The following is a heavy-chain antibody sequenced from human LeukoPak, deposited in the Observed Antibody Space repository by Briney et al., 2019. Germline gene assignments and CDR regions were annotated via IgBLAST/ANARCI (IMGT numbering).Heavy chain of an antibody. D-gene: IGHD1-26*01. Sequence: GGSLRLSCAASGFTFSSYAMNWVRQAPGEGLGWVSYSSSSGGGTYYADSVKGRFTIYRDNTTNTMYLQMISLRAEDTAVYYCAKDLLQTIVEATLDDYWGQGTLVTVSS. CDR1: GFTFSSYA. CDR3: AKDLLQTIVEATLDDY. J-gene: IGHJ4*02. V-gene: IGHV3-23*01. CDR2: SSSSGGGT.